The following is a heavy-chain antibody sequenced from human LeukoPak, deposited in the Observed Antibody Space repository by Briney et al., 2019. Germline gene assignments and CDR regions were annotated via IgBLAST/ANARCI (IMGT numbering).Heavy chain of an antibody. D-gene: IGHD2-15*01. CDR3: ARPYCSGGSCHDYFDY. CDR1: GYSFTAYY. V-gene: IGHV1-2*02. J-gene: IGHJ4*02. CDR2: INPSSGGT. Sequence: ASVKVSCKASGYSFTAYYMHWVRQAPGQRLEWTGWINPSSGGTNYAQKFQGRVTMTRDTSISTAYMELSRLRSDDTAVYYCARPYCSGGSCHDYFDYWGQGTPVTVSS.